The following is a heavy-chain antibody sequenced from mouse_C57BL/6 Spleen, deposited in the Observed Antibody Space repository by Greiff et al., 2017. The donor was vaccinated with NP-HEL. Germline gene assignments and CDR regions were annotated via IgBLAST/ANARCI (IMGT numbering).Heavy chain of an antibody. CDR3: ARAGVDYYAMDY. Sequence: DVQLVESGGGLVKPGGSLKLSCAASGFTFSDYGMHWVRQAPEKGLEWVAYISSGSSTIYYADTVKGRFTISRDNAKNTLFLQMTSLRSEDTAMYYCARAGVDYYAMDYWGQGTSVTVSS. CDR1: GFTFSDYG. J-gene: IGHJ4*01. D-gene: IGHD1-1*02. V-gene: IGHV5-17*01. CDR2: ISSGSSTI.